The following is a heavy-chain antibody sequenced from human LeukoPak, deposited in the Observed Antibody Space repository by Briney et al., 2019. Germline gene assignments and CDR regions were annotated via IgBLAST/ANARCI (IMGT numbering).Heavy chain of an antibody. Sequence: GGSLRLSCLTSGFTFSTNAMSWVRQAPGKGLEWISGISGSGASTYYADSVTGRFTISRDNSRNTLYLQMNSLRGGDTAVYYCAKDVGKWESLHFFDYWGQGTLVTVSS. D-gene: IGHD1-26*01. CDR3: AKDVGKWESLHFFDY. CDR2: ISGSGAST. CDR1: GFTFSTNA. V-gene: IGHV3-23*01. J-gene: IGHJ4*02.